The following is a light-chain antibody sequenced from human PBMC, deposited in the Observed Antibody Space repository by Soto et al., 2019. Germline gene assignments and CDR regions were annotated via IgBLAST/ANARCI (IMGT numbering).Light chain of an antibody. CDR1: QSVSSY. J-gene: IGKJ1*01. Sequence: LAHTAAILFMPSGASLTLSSRASQSVSSYLAWYQQKPGQAPRLLIYGASNRATGIPARFSGSGSGTDFTLTISSLQPEDFAVYYCQQYRNWPWTFGQGTKVDIK. V-gene: IGKV3-11*01. CDR3: QQYRNWPWT. CDR2: GAS.